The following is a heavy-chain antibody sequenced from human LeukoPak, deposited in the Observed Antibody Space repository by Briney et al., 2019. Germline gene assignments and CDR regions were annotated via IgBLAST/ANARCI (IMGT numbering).Heavy chain of an antibody. CDR2: ISPTAGTT. V-gene: IGHV1-46*01. J-gene: IGHJ4*02. D-gene: IGHD2-15*01. Sequence: VSAKVSCRASGYSFTSYYIHWVRQAPGEGLEWMGLISPTAGTTVYAQNFQGRVTMTTDTSTSTAFLEVSGLTSADTAVYYCARDPRFHESGGHDYWGQGTLVAVSS. CDR3: ARDPRFHESGGHDY. CDR1: GYSFTSYY.